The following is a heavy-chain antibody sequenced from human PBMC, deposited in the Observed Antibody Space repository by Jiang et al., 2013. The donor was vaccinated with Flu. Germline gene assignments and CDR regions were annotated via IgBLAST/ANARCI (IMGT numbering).Heavy chain of an antibody. CDR2: IYYSGST. J-gene: IGHJ4*02. CDR1: GGSISSSSYY. CDR3: VRAWIQLWLPDEFDY. D-gene: IGHD5-18*01. V-gene: IGHV4-39*01. Sequence: GLVKPSETLSLTCTVSGGSISSSSYYWGWIRQPPGKGLEWIGSIYYSGSTYYNPSLKSRVTISVDTSKNQFSLKLSSVTAADTAVYYCVRAWIQLWLPDEFDYWGQGTLVTVSS.